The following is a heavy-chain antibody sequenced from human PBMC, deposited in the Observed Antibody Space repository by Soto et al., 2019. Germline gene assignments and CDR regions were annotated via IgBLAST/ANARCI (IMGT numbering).Heavy chain of an antibody. Sequence: QVQLQESGPGRVEPSETLSLTCSVSGGSIRTHYWNWIRQPPGGGLEWIAYIHYSGVTNYSPSLRGWVSISIDRAKNEFSLKVASVTAADTAVYYCARDRAEGTSSTPAGGMDVWGLGTTVTVSS. CDR2: IHYSGVT. CDR1: GGSIRTHY. D-gene: IGHD1-26*01. CDR3: ARDRAEGTSSTPAGGMDV. J-gene: IGHJ6*02. V-gene: IGHV4-59*11.